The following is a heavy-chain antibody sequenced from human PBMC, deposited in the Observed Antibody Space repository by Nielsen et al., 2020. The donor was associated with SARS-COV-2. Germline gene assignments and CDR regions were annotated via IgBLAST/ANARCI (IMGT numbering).Heavy chain of an antibody. CDR2: IYHSGNT. D-gene: IGHD1-26*01. Sequence: SETLSLTCAVSGDSISSSNCWSWVRQPPGKGLEWIGEIYHSGNTNYNPSLKSRVTISVDKSKNQFSLRLISVTAADTAVYYCARLLTNTGNYFRFDPWGQGTLVTVSS. CDR3: ARLLTNTGNYFRFDP. CDR1: GDSISSSNC. J-gene: IGHJ5*02. V-gene: IGHV4-4*02.